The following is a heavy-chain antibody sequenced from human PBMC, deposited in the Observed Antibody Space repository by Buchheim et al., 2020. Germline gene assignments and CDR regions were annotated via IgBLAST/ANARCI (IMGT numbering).Heavy chain of an antibody. Sequence: QVQLQQWGAGQLKPSETLSLTCGVHDGSFSGHYWTWIRQAPGKGLEWIGAINQSGSTDYNPSLKSRLTISVDTSRNQFSLRLSSVTAADTAVYYCARAIFYLPTLYYMDVWGKGTT. CDR3: ARAIFYLPTLYYMDV. D-gene: IGHD2-15*01. CDR1: DGSFSGHY. V-gene: IGHV4-34*01. CDR2: INQSGST. J-gene: IGHJ6*03.